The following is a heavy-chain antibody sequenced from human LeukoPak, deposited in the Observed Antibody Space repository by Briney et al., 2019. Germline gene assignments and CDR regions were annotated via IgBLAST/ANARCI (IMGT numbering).Heavy chain of an antibody. CDR3: ARDMVRGVITPHYGMDV. CDR1: GGSISSYY. V-gene: IGHV4-59*01. D-gene: IGHD3-10*01. J-gene: IGHJ6*02. CDR2: IYYSGST. Sequence: SETLSLTCTVSGGSISSYYWSWIRQPPGKGLEWIGYIYYSGSTNYNPSLKSRVTISVDTSKNQFSLKLSSVTAADTAVYYCARDMVRGVITPHYGMDVWGQGTTVTVSS.